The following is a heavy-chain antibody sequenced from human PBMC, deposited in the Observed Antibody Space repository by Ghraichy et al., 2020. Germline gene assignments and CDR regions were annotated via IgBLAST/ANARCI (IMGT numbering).Heavy chain of an antibody. CDR1: GFTVSLNY. Sequence: GSLRLSCAASGFTVSLNYMNWVRQAPGKGLEWVSVIYSGGGTAYADSVKGRFTISRDSYKNTLYLQLNRLRFEDTAVYYCATDQGLGAFDVWGQGTMVTVSS. J-gene: IGHJ3*01. CDR3: ATDQGLGAFDV. D-gene: IGHD5/OR15-5a*01. V-gene: IGHV3-53*01. CDR2: IYSGGGT.